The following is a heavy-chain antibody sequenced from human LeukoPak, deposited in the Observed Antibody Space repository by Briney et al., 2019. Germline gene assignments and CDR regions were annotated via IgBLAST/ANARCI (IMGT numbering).Heavy chain of an antibody. CDR1: GFTVTSFY. V-gene: IGHV3-23*01. J-gene: IGHJ4*02. CDR2: IRLDDST. Sequence: GGSLRLSCSASGFTVTSFYMSWVRQAPGEGLEWVSTIRLDDSTKYADSVRGRFTISRDGPENTVYLHMSRLRVEDTAVYYCAKDDDGSHWRHDSWGQGTLVTVSS. D-gene: IGHD1-26*01. CDR3: AKDDDGSHWRHDS.